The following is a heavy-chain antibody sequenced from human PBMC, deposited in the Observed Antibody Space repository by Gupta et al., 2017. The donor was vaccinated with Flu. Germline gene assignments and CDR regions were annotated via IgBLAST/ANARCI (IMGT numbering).Heavy chain of an antibody. CDR1: GYSFTDHY. CDR2: IKPSAGRT. Sequence: QVQLVQSGPEVKKPGASVKLSCKAAGYSFTDHYMHWVRQAPGQGLEWMGIIKPSAGRTSYAQKFQGRVTMTWDTSTSTVYMELTRLRSDDTAVYYCARDLFDLYGQQLVAAYYYYGVDVWGQGTTVTVSS. D-gene: IGHD6-13*01. CDR3: ARDLFDLYGQQLVAAYYYYGVDV. V-gene: IGHV1-46*01. J-gene: IGHJ6*02.